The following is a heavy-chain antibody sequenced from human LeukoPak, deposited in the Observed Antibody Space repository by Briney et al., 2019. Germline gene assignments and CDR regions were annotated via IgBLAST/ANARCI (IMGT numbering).Heavy chain of an antibody. CDR1: GFTFGEYA. CDR2: IRSKAYGRAI. CDR3: TRSRGYSGYATYYFDY. V-gene: IGHV3-49*04. Sequence: GGSLRLSCTASGFTFGEYAMSWVRQAPGKGLEWVGFIRSKAYGRAIEYAASVKGRFSISRDDSKSSAYLQMNSLKTEDTAVYYCTRSRGYSGYATYYFDYWGQGTLVTVSS. D-gene: IGHD5-12*01. J-gene: IGHJ4*02.